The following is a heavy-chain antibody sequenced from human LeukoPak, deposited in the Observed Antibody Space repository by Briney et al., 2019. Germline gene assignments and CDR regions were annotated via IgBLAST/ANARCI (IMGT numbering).Heavy chain of an antibody. J-gene: IGHJ4*02. CDR2: IFYSGST. D-gene: IGHD4-17*01. CDR3: GRRAYGDYVDY. Sequence: SETLSLTCTVSGASIISSNYYWGWIRQPPGKGLEWIGSIFYSGSTYYNPSPKSRVTISVDTSRNQFSLTLTSVTTTDTAVYYCGRRAYGDYVDYWGQGTLVTVSS. CDR1: GASIISSNYY. V-gene: IGHV4-39*01.